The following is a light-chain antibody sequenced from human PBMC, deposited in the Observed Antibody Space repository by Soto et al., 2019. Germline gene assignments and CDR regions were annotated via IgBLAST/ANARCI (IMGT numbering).Light chain of an antibody. V-gene: IGLV1-40*01. J-gene: IGLJ2*01. CDR3: QSYDSSLSGYVV. CDR1: SSNIGAGYD. Sequence: QSVLTQPPSVSGAPGQRVTMSCTGSSSNIGAGYDVHWYQQLPGTAPKLLIYGNGNRPSGVPDRFSGSKSGTSASLAITGLQAEDEADYYCQSYDSSLSGYVVFGGGTQLTVL. CDR2: GNG.